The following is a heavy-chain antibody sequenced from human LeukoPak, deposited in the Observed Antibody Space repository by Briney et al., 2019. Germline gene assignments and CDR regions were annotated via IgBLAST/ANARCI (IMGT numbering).Heavy chain of an antibody. CDR2: IYYSGST. CDR1: GGSISSYY. D-gene: IGHD2-15*01. J-gene: IGHJ4*02. V-gene: IGHV4-59*08. CDR3: ARIFCSGGNCYHFDY. Sequence: SETLSLTCTVSGGSISSYYWSWIRQPQGKGLEWIGYIYYSGSTNYNPSLKGRVTISLDTSKNQFSLKLTCVTAADTAVYYCARIFCSGGNCYHFDYWGQGTLVTVSS.